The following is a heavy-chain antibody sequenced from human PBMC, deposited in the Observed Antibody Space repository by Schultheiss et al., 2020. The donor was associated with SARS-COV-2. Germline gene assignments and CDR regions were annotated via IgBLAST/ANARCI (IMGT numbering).Heavy chain of an antibody. CDR1: GFTFGDYA. CDR3: TRCSGGSCYSSSYYYYYMDV. J-gene: IGHJ6*03. CDR2: IRSKAYGGTT. V-gene: IGHV3-49*04. Sequence: GGSLRLSCTASGFTFGDYAMSWVRQAPGKGLEWVGFIRSKAYGGTTEYAASVKGRFTISRDDSKSIAYLQMNSLKTEDTAVYYCTRCSGGSCYSSSYYYYYMDVWGKGTTVTVSS. D-gene: IGHD2-15*01.